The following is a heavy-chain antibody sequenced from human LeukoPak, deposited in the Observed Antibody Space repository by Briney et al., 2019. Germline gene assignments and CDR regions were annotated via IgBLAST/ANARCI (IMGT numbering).Heavy chain of an antibody. D-gene: IGHD3-10*01. V-gene: IGHV1-69*13. J-gene: IGHJ4*02. CDR2: IIPIFGTA. CDR3: ARDPGGSGSYPLDY. Sequence: GASVKVSCKASGYTFTSYGISWVRQAPGQGLERMGGIIPIFGTANYAQKFQGRVTITADESTSTAYMELSSLRSEDTAVYYCARDPGGSGSYPLDYWGQGTLVTVSS. CDR1: GYTFTSYG.